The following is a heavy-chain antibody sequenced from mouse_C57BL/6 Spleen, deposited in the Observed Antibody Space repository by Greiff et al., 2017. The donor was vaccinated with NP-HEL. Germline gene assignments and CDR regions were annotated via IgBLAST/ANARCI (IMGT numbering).Heavy chain of an antibody. D-gene: IGHD3-2*02. J-gene: IGHJ2*01. CDR3: ARQGLDSSGCFDY. V-gene: IGHV5-6*01. Sequence: EVKLVESGGDLVKPGGSLKLSCAASGFTFSSYGMSWVRQTPDKRLEWVATISSGGSYTYYPDSVKGRFTISRDNAKNTLYLQMSSLKSEDTAMYYCARQGLDSSGCFDYWGQGTTLTVSS. CDR1: GFTFSSYG. CDR2: ISSGGSYT.